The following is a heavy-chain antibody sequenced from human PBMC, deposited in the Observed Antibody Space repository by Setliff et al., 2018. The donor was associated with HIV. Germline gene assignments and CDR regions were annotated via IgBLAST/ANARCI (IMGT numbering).Heavy chain of an antibody. CDR1: GYTFTAYY. CDR2: INVKNGNT. Sequence: GASVKVSCKASGYTFTAYYLHWVRRAPGQGLEWMGWINVKNGNTNYAQKFQGRVTMTRDMSVSTAYMELSRLRSDDTAVYYCATSPRPYYYYMDVWGKGTTVTVS. V-gene: IGHV1-2*02. CDR3: ATSPRPYYYYMDV. J-gene: IGHJ6*03.